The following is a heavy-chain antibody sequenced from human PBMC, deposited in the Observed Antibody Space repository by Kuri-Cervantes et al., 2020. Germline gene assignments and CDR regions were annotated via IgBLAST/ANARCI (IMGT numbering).Heavy chain of an antibody. D-gene: IGHD3-9*01. J-gene: IGHJ5*02. CDR1: GFTFSSYA. CDR2: ISSSSSYI. V-gene: IGHV3-21*01. CDR3: ARIGTGYKFRFDP. Sequence: GGSLRLSCAASGFTFSSYAMSWVRQAPGKGLEWVSSISSSSSYIYYADSVKGRFTISRDNAKNSLYLQMNSLRAEDTAVYYCARIGTGYKFRFDPWGQGTLVTVSS.